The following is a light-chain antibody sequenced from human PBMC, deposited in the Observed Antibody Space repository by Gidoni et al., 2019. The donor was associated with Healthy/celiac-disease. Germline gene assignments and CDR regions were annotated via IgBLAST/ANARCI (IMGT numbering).Light chain of an antibody. CDR2: KES. Sequence: DIQMTQSTSTLSASVGDRVTITCRAIQSISSWLAWYKQKQGKAPKLLIYKESSLESGVPSRFSGSVSGTEFTLTISSLQPDDFATYYCQQYNSYSPWTFGQGTKVEIK. CDR3: QQYNSYSPWT. V-gene: IGKV1-5*03. CDR1: QSISSW. J-gene: IGKJ1*01.